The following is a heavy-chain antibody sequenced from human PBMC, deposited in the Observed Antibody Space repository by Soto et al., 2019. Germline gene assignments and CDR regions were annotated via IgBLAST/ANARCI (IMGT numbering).Heavy chain of an antibody. V-gene: IGHV4-30-4*01. CDR3: ARSYYYDSSGHRGGFDY. CDR2: IYYSGST. D-gene: IGHD3-22*01. CDR1: GGSISSGDYY. Sequence: SETLSLTCTVSGGSISSGDYYWSWIRQPPGKGLEWIGYIYYSGSTYYNPSLKSRVTISVDTSKNQFSLKLSSVTAADTAVYYCARSYYYDSSGHRGGFDYWGQGTLVTVSS. J-gene: IGHJ4*02.